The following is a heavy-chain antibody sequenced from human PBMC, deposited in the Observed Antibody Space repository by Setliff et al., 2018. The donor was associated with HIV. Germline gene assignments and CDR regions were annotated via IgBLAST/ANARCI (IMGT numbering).Heavy chain of an antibody. CDR3: AKDLDTVVVPAAPDAFDI. J-gene: IGHJ3*02. CDR2: ISGSGGST. Sequence: GASVKVSCAASGFTFSSYASGWVRQAPGKGLEWVSAISGSGGSTYYADSVKGRFTISSDNSKNTLYLQMNSLRAEDTAVYYCAKDLDTVVVPAAPDAFDIWGQGTMVTVSS. V-gene: IGHV3-23*01. CDR1: GFTFSSYA. D-gene: IGHD2-2*03.